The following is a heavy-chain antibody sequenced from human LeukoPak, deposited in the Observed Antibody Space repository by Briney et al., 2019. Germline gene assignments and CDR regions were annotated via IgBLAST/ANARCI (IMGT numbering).Heavy chain of an antibody. CDR2: IKQDGSEQ. D-gene: IGHD2-8*01. V-gene: IGHV3-7*03. CDR1: GFTFSRYW. CDR3: ARNNAMDV. J-gene: IGHJ6*02. Sequence: GGSLRLSCAASGFTFSRYWMTWVRLAPGKGPEWVANIKQDGSEQYYVDSVKGRFTISKDNAKNSLYLQMNSLRAEDTALYHCARNNAMDVWGQGTTVIVSS.